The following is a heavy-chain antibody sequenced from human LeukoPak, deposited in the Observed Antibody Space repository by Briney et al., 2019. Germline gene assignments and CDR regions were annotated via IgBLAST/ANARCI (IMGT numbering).Heavy chain of an antibody. J-gene: IGHJ5*02. CDR1: GGSFSGYY. Sequence: SETLSLTCAVYGGSFSGYYWSWIRQPPGKGLEWIGEINHSGSTNYNPSLRSRVTISVDTSKNQFSLKLNSVTAADTAVYYCGRHYGPWGQGTLVTVSS. CDR3: GRHYGP. V-gene: IGHV4-34*01. D-gene: IGHD3-16*01. CDR2: INHSGST.